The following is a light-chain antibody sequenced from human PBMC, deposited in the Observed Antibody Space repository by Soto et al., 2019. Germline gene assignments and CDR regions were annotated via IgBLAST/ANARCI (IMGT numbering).Light chain of an antibody. CDR1: NSDVGGYNY. V-gene: IGLV2-14*01. CDR3: SSYAGSSTLGV. J-gene: IGLJ7*01. Sequence: QSALTQPASVSGSPGQSITISCTGTNSDVGGYNYVSWYQQHPGKAPKLMIYDVSNRPSGVSNRFSGSKSGNTASLTISGLQAEDEADYYCSSYAGSSTLGVFGGGTQLTVL. CDR2: DVS.